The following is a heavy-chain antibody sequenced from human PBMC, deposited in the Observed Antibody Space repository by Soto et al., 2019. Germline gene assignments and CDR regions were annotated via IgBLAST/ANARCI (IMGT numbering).Heavy chain of an antibody. CDR1: GFTFSDHW. J-gene: IGHJ4*02. Sequence: GGSLRLSCSASGFTFSDHWMSWVRQAPEKGLEWVANIKQDGSEKFYAGSVTGRFTISRDNAKNSVFLQMNSLRADDTAVYYCARDVYWGQGTLVTVSS. CDR2: IKQDGSEK. V-gene: IGHV3-7*03. CDR3: ARDVY.